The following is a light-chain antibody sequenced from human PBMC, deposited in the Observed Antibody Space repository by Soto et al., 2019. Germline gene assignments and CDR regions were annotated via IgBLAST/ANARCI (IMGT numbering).Light chain of an antibody. Sequence: EVMLTKSPGTLSLSPGERATLSCRASQSVSSVYLAWYQQRPGQAPSLLMYGASSRATGTPERFSGSGSGTDFTLTISRLEPEDFAVYYCQQYGSSPRTFGQGTKV. CDR1: QSVSSVY. J-gene: IGKJ1*01. CDR2: GAS. CDR3: QQYGSSPRT. V-gene: IGKV3-20*01.